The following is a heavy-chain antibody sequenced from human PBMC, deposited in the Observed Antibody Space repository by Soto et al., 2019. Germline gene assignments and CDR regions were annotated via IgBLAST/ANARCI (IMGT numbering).Heavy chain of an antibody. Sequence: QVQLVQSGAEVKKPGASVKVSCKASGYTFTSYGISWVRQAPGQGLEWLGWISAYNGNTNYAQKLQGRVTMHTDTAMSIAYMELRSLRSDDTAVYYCARDLQEIYGDYLNWFDPWGQGTLVTVCS. CDR1: GYTFTSYG. J-gene: IGHJ5*02. V-gene: IGHV1-18*01. CDR2: ISAYNGNT. D-gene: IGHD4-17*01. CDR3: ARDLQEIYGDYLNWFDP.